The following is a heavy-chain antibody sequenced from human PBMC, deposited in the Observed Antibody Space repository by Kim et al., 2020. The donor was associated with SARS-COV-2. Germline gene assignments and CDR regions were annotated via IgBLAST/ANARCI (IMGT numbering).Heavy chain of an antibody. Sequence: ASVKVSCKASGYTFTSYAMNWVRQAPGQGLEWMGWINTNTGNPTYAQGFTGRFVFSLDTSVSTAYLQISSLKAEDTAVYYWARVGSSSWYVDYYYGMDVWGQGTTVTVSS. CDR2: INTNTGNP. D-gene: IGHD6-13*01. V-gene: IGHV7-4-1*02. CDR1: GYTFTSYA. J-gene: IGHJ6*02. CDR3: ARVGSSSWYVDYYYGMDV.